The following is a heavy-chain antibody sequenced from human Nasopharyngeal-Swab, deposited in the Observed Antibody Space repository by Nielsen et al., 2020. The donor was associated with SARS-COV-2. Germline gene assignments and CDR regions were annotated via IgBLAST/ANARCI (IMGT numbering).Heavy chain of an antibody. D-gene: IGHD3-10*01. V-gene: IGHV1-69*01. CDR3: ARAGITMVRGGQDYYFDY. Sequence: VRQMPGKGLEWMGGIIPIFGTANYAQKFQGRVTITADESTSTAYMELSGLRSEDTAVYYCARAGITMVRGGQDYYFDYWGQGTLVTVSS. J-gene: IGHJ4*02. CDR2: IIPIFGTA.